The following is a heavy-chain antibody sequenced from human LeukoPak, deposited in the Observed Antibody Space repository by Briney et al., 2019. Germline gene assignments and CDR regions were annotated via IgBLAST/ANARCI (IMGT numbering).Heavy chain of an antibody. D-gene: IGHD4-11*01. CDR1: GGSISSYY. Sequence: PSETLSLTCTVSGGSISSYYWSWIRQPAGNGLEWIGRIYTSGSTNYNPSLKSRLTMSVDTSKNQFSLKLSSVTAADTAVYYCARHDYSNYPVFNYWGQGTLVTVSS. CDR3: ARHDYSNYPVFNY. CDR2: IYTSGST. V-gene: IGHV4-4*07. J-gene: IGHJ4*02.